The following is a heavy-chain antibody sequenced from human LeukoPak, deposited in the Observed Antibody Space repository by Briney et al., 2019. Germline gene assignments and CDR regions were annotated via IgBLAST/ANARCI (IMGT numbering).Heavy chain of an antibody. CDR2: IDTYGSFT. CDR1: GFTFSSYW. J-gene: IGHJ4*02. CDR3: IRGTVGAPGNDY. D-gene: IGHD1-26*01. V-gene: IGHV3-74*01. Sequence: GGSLRLCCAASGFTFSSYWMHWLRQAPGKGLVWVSRIDTYGSFTSYADSVRGRFTISRDNAKNTLYLQMSSLRAEDTAVYYCIRGTVGAPGNDYWGQGTLVTVSS.